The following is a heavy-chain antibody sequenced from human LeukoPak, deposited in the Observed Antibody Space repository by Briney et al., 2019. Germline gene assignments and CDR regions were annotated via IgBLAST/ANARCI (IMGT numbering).Heavy chain of an antibody. CDR2: IKRKTDAGTT. D-gene: IGHD7-27*01. CDR1: GFTFSDAW. CDR3: ATGNWGPY. V-gene: IGHV3-15*07. Sequence: PGGSLRLSCAASGFTFSDAWMNWVRQAPGKGLEWVGRIKRKTDAGTTDYAAPVKGRFTISRDDSKNTLYLQMNSLKTEDTAVYYCATGNWGPYWGQGTLVTVSS. J-gene: IGHJ4*02.